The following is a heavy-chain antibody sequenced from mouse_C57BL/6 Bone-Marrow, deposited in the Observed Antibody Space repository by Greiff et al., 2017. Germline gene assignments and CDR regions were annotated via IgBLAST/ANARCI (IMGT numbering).Heavy chain of an antibody. Sequence: QVQLQQSGAELVRPGASVTLSCKASGYTFTDYEMHWVKQTPVHGLEWIGAIDPETGGTAYNQTFKGKAILTADKSSSTAYMELRSLTSEDSAVYYCTSWETTPYGDYFDFWGQGTTLTVSA. CDR1: GYTFTDYE. J-gene: IGHJ2*01. D-gene: IGHD1-1*01. V-gene: IGHV1-15*01. CDR2: IDPETGGT. CDR3: TSWETTPYGDYFDF.